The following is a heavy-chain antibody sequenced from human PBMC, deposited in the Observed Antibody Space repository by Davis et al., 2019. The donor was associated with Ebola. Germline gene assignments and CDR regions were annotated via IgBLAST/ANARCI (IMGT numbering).Heavy chain of an antibody. CDR2: ISGSTGNT. D-gene: IGHD3-22*01. J-gene: IGHJ4*02. V-gene: IGHV3-23*01. Sequence: SCAASGFTFSSYAMTWVRQAPGKGLEWVSTISGSTGNTHYADSVKGRFTISRDNSKNTLYLQMNSLRAEDTALYYCVKKGHYDSSGYYGPFDYWGQGTLVTVSS. CDR3: VKKGHYDSSGYYGPFDY. CDR1: GFTFSSYA.